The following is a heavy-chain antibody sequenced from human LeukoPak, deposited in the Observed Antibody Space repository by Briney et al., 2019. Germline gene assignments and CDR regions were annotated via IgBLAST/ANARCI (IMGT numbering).Heavy chain of an antibody. CDR3: ARALDCTNGVCFGDDAFNI. D-gene: IGHD2-8*01. CDR1: GGTSSSYT. Sequence: SVKVSCKASGGTSSSYTISWVRQAPGQGLEWMGRIIPIDGVENYAQKFQGRVTITADKLTSTAYMELSSLRSEDTAVYYCARALDCTNGVCFGDDAFNIWGQGTMVTVSS. J-gene: IGHJ3*02. CDR2: IIPIDGVE. V-gene: IGHV1-69*02.